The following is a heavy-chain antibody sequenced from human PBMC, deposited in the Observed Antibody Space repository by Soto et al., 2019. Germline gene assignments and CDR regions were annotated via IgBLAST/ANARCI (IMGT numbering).Heavy chain of an antibody. V-gene: IGHV1-2*04. Sequence: ASVKVSCKASGYTFTGYYMHWVRQAPGQGLEWMGWINPNSGGTNYAQKFQGWVTMTRDTSISTAYMELSRLRSDDTAVYYCARADSSTSCYDYWGQGTLVTVSS. J-gene: IGHJ4*02. CDR1: GYTFTGYY. CDR2: INPNSGGT. D-gene: IGHD2-2*01. CDR3: ARADSSTSCYDY.